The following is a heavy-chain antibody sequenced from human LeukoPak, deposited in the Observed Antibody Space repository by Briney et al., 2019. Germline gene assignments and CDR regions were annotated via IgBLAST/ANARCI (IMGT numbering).Heavy chain of an antibody. CDR3: AKDNGYGYCGGDCYSDWFDP. J-gene: IGHJ5*02. V-gene: IGHV3-30*02. CDR1: GFTFSSYG. D-gene: IGHD2-21*01. CDR2: IRYDGSNK. Sequence: GGSLRLSCAASGFTFSSYGMHWVRQAPGKGLEWVAFIRYDGSNKYYADSVKGRFTISRDNSKNTLYLQMNSLRAEDTAVYYCAKDNGYGYCGGDCYSDWFDPWGQGTLVTVSS.